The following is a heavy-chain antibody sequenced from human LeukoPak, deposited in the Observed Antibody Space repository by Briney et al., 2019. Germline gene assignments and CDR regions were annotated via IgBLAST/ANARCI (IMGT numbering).Heavy chain of an antibody. Sequence: SETLSLTCTVSGGSISSYYWSWIRQPAGKGLEWIGRIYTSGSTNYNPSLKSRVTMSVDTSKNQFSLKLSSVTAADTAVYYWARVPPHDYVWGSYRRNWYFDLWGRGTLVTVSS. CDR2: IYTSGST. J-gene: IGHJ2*01. CDR1: GGSISSYY. CDR3: ARVPPHDYVWGSYRRNWYFDL. D-gene: IGHD3-16*02. V-gene: IGHV4-4*07.